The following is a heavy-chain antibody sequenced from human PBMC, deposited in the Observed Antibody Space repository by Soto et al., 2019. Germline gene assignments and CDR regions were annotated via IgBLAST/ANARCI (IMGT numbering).Heavy chain of an antibody. CDR3: ARDGGGIIYGDYVGYFDY. V-gene: IGHV1-3*01. CDR1: GYTFTSYA. J-gene: IGHJ4*02. Sequence: ASVKVSCKASGYTFTSYAMHWVRQAPGQRLEWMGWINAGNGNTKYSQKFQGRGNITRDTSASTAYMELSSLRSEDMAVYYCARDGGGIIYGDYVGYFDYWGQGTLVTVSS. D-gene: IGHD4-17*01. CDR2: INAGNGNT.